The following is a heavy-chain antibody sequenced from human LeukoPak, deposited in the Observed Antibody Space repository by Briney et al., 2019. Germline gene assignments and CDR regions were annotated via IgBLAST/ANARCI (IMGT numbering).Heavy chain of an antibody. Sequence: SETLSLTCTVSGSSISRGYHWGWIRQSPGKGLEWIASIHHSGRIYYNPSLKSRVTIPIDTSKNKFSLKMTSVTAADTAVYYCARHGYYRGWFDPWGQGTLVTVSS. J-gene: IGHJ5*02. CDR1: GSSISRGYH. V-gene: IGHV4-38-2*02. CDR2: IHHSGRI. D-gene: IGHD3-22*01. CDR3: ARHGYYRGWFDP.